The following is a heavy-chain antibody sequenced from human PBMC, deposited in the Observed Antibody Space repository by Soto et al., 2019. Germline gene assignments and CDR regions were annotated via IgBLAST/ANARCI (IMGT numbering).Heavy chain of an antibody. Sequence: QVQLQQWGAGLLKPSETLSLTCAVYGGSFSGYYWSWIRQPPGKGLEWIGEINRSGSTNYNPSLKSRVTISVDTSKNQFSLKLSSVTAADTAVYYCARGHSSSWFDYWGQGTLVTVSS. CDR3: ARGHSSSWFDY. CDR1: GGSFSGYY. V-gene: IGHV4-34*01. CDR2: INRSGST. J-gene: IGHJ4*02. D-gene: IGHD6-13*01.